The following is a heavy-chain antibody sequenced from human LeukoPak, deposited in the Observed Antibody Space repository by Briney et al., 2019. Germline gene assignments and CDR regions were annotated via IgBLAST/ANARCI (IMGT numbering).Heavy chain of an antibody. J-gene: IGHJ4*02. CDR3: ARGSSLYDY. D-gene: IGHD6-13*01. V-gene: IGHV4-59*01. CDR1: GFSLSGSY. Sequence: RPSETLSLTCAVSGFSLSGSYWSWIRQFPGKGLEWIGFVFYTGSFNYNPSLKSRVRISVDTSRNQFSLKLSSVTAADTAVYYCARGSSLYDYWGQGTLVTVSS. CDR2: VFYTGSF.